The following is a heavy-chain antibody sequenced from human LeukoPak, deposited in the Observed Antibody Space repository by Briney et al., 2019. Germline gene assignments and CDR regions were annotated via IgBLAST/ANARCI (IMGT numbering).Heavy chain of an antibody. CDR3: ARVKAYDYGERTAYFDY. CDR1: GGSISSYY. CDR2: IYTSGST. Sequence: SETLSLTCTVSGGSISSYYWSWIRQPAGKGLEWIGRIYTSGSTNYNPSLKSRVTISVDKSKNQFSLKLSSVTAADTAVYYCARVKAYDYGERTAYFDYWGQGTLVTVSS. V-gene: IGHV4-4*07. J-gene: IGHJ4*02. D-gene: IGHD4-17*01.